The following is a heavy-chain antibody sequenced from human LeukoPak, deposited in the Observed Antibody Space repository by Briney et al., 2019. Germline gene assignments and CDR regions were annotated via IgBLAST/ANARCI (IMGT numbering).Heavy chain of an antibody. CDR1: GYTFTSYG. J-gene: IGHJ3*02. V-gene: IGHV1-18*01. D-gene: IGHD7-27*01. CDR3: ARTGECHDAFDI. Sequence: GASVKVSCKASGYTFTSYGISWVRQAPGQGLECMGWICAYNGNTNYAQKLQGRVTMTTDTSTNTAYMELRSLRSHDTAVYYCARTGECHDAFDIWGQGTMVTVSS. CDR2: ICAYNGNT.